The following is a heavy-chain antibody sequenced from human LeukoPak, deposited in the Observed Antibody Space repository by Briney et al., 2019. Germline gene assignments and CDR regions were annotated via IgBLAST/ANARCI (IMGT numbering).Heavy chain of an antibody. J-gene: IGHJ4*02. D-gene: IGHD3-10*01. CDR3: ARDGSGSYMPFDY. V-gene: IGHV1-18*01. CDR2: VSAKSGNT. Sequence: ASVKVSCKASGYTFTNFAISWVRQAPGQGLEWMGLVSAKSGNTNYAQKFQGRVTMTTDTSTNTAYMELRSLRSDDTAAYFCARDGSGSYMPFDYWGQGTLVTVSS. CDR1: GYTFTNFA.